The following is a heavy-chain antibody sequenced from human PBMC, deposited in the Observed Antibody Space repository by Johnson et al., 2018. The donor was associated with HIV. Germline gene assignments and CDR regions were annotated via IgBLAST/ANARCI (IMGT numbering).Heavy chain of an antibody. V-gene: IGHV3-7*05. Sequence: VQVLESGGGLVQPGGSLRLSCAASGFTFSNYWMSWVRQAPGKGLEWVANIKQDGSEKYYVDSVQGRFTISRDNAKKSLYLQMNSLKTEDTGVYYCTTDLGLEWSEGNDAFDIWGQGTMVTVSS. D-gene: IGHD3-3*01. CDR2: IKQDGSEK. CDR3: TTDLGLEWSEGNDAFDI. J-gene: IGHJ3*02. CDR1: GFTFSNYW.